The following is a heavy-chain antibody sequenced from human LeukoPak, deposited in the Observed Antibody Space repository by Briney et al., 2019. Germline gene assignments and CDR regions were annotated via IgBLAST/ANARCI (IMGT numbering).Heavy chain of an antibody. CDR3: AKASWVSSADAVL. CDR1: GFTFRSYA. D-gene: IGHD3-16*01. V-gene: IGHV3-23*01. J-gene: IGHJ4*02. CDR2: LRGDGET. Sequence: GGSLTLSCAASGFTFRSYAMSWFRQAPARGLYWVSSLRGDGETFYADAVKGRFTLSRDHSRNTVFLHLNNLRDENTAVYCCAKASWVSSADAVLWGQGTVVTVP.